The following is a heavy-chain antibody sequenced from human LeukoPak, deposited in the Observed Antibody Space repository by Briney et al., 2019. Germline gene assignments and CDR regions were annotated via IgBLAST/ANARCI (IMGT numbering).Heavy chain of an antibody. CDR1: GGSFSGYY. J-gene: IGHJ4*02. CDR2: INHSGST. Sequence: SETLSLTCAVYGGSFSGYYWSWIRQPPGKGLEWIGEINHSGSTNYNPSLKGRVTISVDTSKNQFSLKLSSVTAADTAVYYCARLRYEVDYWGQGTLVTVSS. D-gene: IGHD2-15*01. V-gene: IGHV4-34*01. CDR3: ARLRYEVDY.